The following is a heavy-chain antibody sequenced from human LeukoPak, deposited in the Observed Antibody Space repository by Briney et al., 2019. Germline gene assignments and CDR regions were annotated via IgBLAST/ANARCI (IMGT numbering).Heavy chain of an antibody. CDR2: INSDGSAT. V-gene: IGHV3-74*01. CDR3: ARGGSDTAMAHDY. D-gene: IGHD5-18*01. Sequence: GGSLRLSCAASGFTFGSPWMHWVRQAPGKGLVWVSRINSDGSATAYADSVKGRFTISRDNAENTLYLQMNSLRAEDTAVYFCARGGSDTAMAHDYWGQGTLVTVSS. CDR1: GFTFGSPW. J-gene: IGHJ4*02.